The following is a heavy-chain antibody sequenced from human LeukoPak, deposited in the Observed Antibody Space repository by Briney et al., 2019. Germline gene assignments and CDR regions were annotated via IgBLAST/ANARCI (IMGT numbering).Heavy chain of an antibody. CDR3: MANYSSSWYYFDY. CDR1: GFTYRSYW. D-gene: IGHD6-13*01. CDR2: IKQDGSEK. V-gene: IGHV3-7*01. J-gene: IGHJ4*02. Sequence: GGSLRLSCAASGFTYRSYWMSWVRQAPGKGLEWVANIKQDGSEKYYVDSVKGRFTISRDNAKNSLYLQMNSLRAEDTAVYYCMANYSSSWYYFDYWGQGTLVTVSS.